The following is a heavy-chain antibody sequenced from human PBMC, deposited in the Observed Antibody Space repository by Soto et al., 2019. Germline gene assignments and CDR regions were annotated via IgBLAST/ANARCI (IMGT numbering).Heavy chain of an antibody. CDR2: IRAYNGNT. Sequence: QVQLVQSGAEVKKPGASVKVSCKASGYTFTSYGISWVRQAPGQGLEWMGWIRAYNGNTNYAQKLQGRVTMTTDTSTSTAYMELRSLRSDDTAVYYCARALPRRYYYDSSGYYYVFDYWGQGTLVTVSS. CDR3: ARALPRRYYYDSSGYYYVFDY. D-gene: IGHD3-22*01. CDR1: GYTFTSYG. J-gene: IGHJ4*02. V-gene: IGHV1-18*01.